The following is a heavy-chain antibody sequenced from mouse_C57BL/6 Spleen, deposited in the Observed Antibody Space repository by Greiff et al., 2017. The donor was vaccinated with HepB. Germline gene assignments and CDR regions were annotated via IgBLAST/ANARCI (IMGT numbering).Heavy chain of an antibody. J-gene: IGHJ4*01. D-gene: IGHD2-5*01. V-gene: IGHV5-4*03. CDR1: GFTFSSYA. CDR2: ISDGGSYT. CDR3: ARVDYSKGYAMDY. Sequence: EVNLVESGGGLVKPGGSLKLSCAASGFTFSSYAMSWVRQTPEKRLEWVATISDGGSYTYYPDNVKGRFTISRDNAKNNLYLQMSHLKSEDTAMYYCARVDYSKGYAMDYWGQGTSVTVSS.